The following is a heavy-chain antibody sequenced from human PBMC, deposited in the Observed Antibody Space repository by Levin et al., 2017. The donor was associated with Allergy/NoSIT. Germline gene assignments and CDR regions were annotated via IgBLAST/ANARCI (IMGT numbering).Heavy chain of an antibody. CDR1: AFTFSSSW. J-gene: IGHJ2*01. Sequence: GGSLRLSCAASAFTFSSSWMSWVRQAPGKGLEWVANIKQDGSEKYYVDSVKGRFTISRDNAKNSLYLQMSSLRAEDTAVYYCARDTPNQGWYFDRWGRGTLVTVSS. CDR2: IKQDGSEK. CDR3: ARDTPNQGWYFDR. V-gene: IGHV3-7*04.